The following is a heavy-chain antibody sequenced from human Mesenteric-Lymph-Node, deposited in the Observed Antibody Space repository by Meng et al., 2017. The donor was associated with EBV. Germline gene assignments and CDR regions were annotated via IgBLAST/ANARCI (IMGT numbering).Heavy chain of an antibody. CDR2: ISGSGDST. D-gene: IGHD3-10*01. CDR3: AKLPQAMEWFRDFYFDY. J-gene: IGHJ4*02. Sequence: VQVVESGGGLVQAGGSLRLSCAASGFTFSSYGMSWVRQAPGKGLEWVSGISGSGDSTYNADSVKGRFTISRDNSKNTLSLQMNSLRAEDTAVYYCAKLPQAMEWFRDFYFDYWGQGTLVTVSS. V-gene: IGHV3-23*04. CDR1: GFTFSSYG.